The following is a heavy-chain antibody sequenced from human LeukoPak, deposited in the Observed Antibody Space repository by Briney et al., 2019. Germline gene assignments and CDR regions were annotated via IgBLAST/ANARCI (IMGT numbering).Heavy chain of an antibody. J-gene: IGHJ5*02. Sequence: ASQTLSLTCAVSGGSISSGGYSWSWIRQPPGKGLEWIGYIYHSGSTYYNPSLKSRVTISVDRSKNQFSLKLSSVTAADTAVYYCARGIKDYYGSGSYYMRPWFDPWGQGTLVTVSS. D-gene: IGHD3-10*01. CDR2: IYHSGST. V-gene: IGHV4-30-2*01. CDR1: GGSISSGGYS. CDR3: ARGIKDYYGSGSYYMRPWFDP.